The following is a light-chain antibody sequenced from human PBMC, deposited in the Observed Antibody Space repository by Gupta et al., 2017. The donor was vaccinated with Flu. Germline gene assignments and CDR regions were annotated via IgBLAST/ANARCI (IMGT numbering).Light chain of an antibody. CDR2: GKN. CDR1: HLGSNN. V-gene: IGLV3-19*01. J-gene: IGLJ2*01. CDR3: GSRDRSPTHVV. Sequence: SSELTQDPALSVALGQTVRTTCQGYHLGSNNASRDHQKPGQAPILVIYGKNTRPSGIPDRFSGSSSGNTASLTITGAQAEDEAGYFCGSRDRSPTHVVFGGGTKLTVL.